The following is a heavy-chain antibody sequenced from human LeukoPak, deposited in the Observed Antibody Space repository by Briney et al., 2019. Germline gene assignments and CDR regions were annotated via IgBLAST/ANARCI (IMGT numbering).Heavy chain of an antibody. V-gene: IGHV3-53*01. J-gene: IGHJ6*02. Sequence: GGSLRLSCAASGFTVSSNDMSWVRQAPGKGLEWVSVIYSGGSTYYADSVKGRFTISRDNSKNTLYLQMNSLRDEDTAVYYCARARPWDSSRSYYFGMDVWGHGTTVTVSS. CDR1: GFTVSSND. D-gene: IGHD3-22*01. CDR3: ARARPWDSSRSYYFGMDV. CDR2: IYSGGST.